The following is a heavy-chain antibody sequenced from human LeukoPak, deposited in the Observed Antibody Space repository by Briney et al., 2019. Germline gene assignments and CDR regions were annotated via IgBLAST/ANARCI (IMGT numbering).Heavy chain of an antibody. D-gene: IGHD2-8*01. CDR2: IIGSGGST. CDR3: SRNLYGVTYQVDY. CDR1: GLTFSSYA. J-gene: IGHJ4*02. Sequence: GGSLRLSCAASGLTFSSYAMGWVRQAPGKGLECCSAIIGSGGSTYYADSVKGRFTISRDNSKNTLYLQMNSLRAEDTAVYYCSRNLYGVTYQVDYWGQGTLVTVSS. V-gene: IGHV3-23*01.